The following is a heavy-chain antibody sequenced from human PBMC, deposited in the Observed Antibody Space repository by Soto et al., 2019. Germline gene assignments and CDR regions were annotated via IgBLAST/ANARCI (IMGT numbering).Heavy chain of an antibody. J-gene: IGHJ3*02. CDR1: GYTFTSFG. CDR2: ISAYNGNT. CDR3: ARDHRGGTEAFDI. V-gene: IGHV1-18*01. Sequence: QVQLVQSGAEVKKPGAAVKVSCKASGYTFTSFGISWVRQAPGQGLEWMGWISAYNGNTNYAENLQGRVTMTTDTSPSTAYMELRSLRSDDTAVYYCARDHRGGTEAFDIWGQGTMVTVSS. D-gene: IGHD2-15*01.